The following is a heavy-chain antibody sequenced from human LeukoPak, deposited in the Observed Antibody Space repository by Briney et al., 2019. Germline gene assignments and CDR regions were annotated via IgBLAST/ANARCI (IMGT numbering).Heavy chain of an antibody. CDR3: ARDLKVGATITWYFDL. CDR1: GGSISSYY. V-gene: IGHV4-59*12. CDR2: IYYSGST. J-gene: IGHJ2*01. D-gene: IGHD1-26*01. Sequence: SETLSLTCTVSGGSISSYYWSWIRQPPGKGLEWIGYIYYSGSTYYNPSLKSRVTISVDTSKNQFSLKLSSVTAADTAVYYCARDLKVGATITWYFDLWGRGTLVTVSS.